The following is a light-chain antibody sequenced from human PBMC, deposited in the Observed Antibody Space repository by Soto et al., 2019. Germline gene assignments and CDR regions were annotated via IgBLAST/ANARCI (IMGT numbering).Light chain of an antibody. CDR2: KAS. CDR1: QSISSW. J-gene: IGKJ1*01. Sequence: DIQMTQSPSTLSASVGDRVTITCRASQSISSWLAWYQQKTGKAPKLLIYKASSLESGVPSRFSGSGSGTEFTLTISRLQPDDFATYYCQQYNSFPTFGQGTKVEIK. CDR3: QQYNSFPT. V-gene: IGKV1-5*03.